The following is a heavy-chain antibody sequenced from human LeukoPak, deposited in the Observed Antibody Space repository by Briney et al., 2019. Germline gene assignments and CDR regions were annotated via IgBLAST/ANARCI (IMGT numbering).Heavy chain of an antibody. V-gene: IGHV1-46*01. J-gene: IGHJ4*02. CDR1: GYTFTSYY. CDR3: ARDWSSGSDEGY. D-gene: IGHD3-22*01. CDR2: INPSGGST. Sequence: GASVKVSCKASGYTFTSYYIHWVRQAPGQGLEWMGIINPSGGSTTYAQKFQGRVTMTRDMSTSTVYMELSSLRSEDTAVYYCARDWSSGSDEGYWGQGTLVTVSS.